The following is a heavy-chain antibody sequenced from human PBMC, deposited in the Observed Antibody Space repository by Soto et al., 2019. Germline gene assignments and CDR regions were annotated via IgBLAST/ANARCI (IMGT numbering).Heavy chain of an antibody. V-gene: IGHV1-69*13. Sequence: SVKVACKASGGPFISYAIIWVRQAPGQGLEWMGGIIPIFGTANYAQKFQCRVTITADESTSTAYMELSSLRSEDTAVYYCARDGGEVPAAIPRPYYYYGMDVWGQGTTVTVS. D-gene: IGHD2-2*01. CDR3: ARDGGEVPAAIPRPYYYYGMDV. CDR2: IIPIFGTA. J-gene: IGHJ6*02. CDR1: GGPFISYA.